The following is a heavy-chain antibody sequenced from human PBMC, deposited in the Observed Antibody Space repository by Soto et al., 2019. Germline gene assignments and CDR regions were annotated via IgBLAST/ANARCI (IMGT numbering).Heavy chain of an antibody. J-gene: IGHJ6*02. CDR2: IGSSSNYI. Sequence: GGSLRLSCAASGFTLTTYSLTWVRQAPGKGLEWVASIGSSSNYIYYADSVKGRFTISRDNAKNSLFLQMNSLRAEDTAVYYCATLTYCSSASCPNYYYVMGVWGQGTTVTVSS. CDR3: ATLTYCSSASCPNYYYVMGV. D-gene: IGHD2-2*01. CDR1: GFTLTTYS. V-gene: IGHV3-21*06.